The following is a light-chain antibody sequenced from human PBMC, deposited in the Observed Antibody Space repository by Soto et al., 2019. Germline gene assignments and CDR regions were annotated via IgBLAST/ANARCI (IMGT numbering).Light chain of an antibody. Sequence: QSVLTQPPSVSGAPGQRVTSCTASSSNNGAGYDEHWYQQLLGTAPKLLIYGNSNRPSGVPDRFSGSKSGTSASLAIAGLQAEDEADYYCQSYDSSLSGWVFGGGTKVTVL. CDR3: QSYDSSLSGWV. CDR1: SSNNGAGYD. J-gene: IGLJ3*02. CDR2: GNS. V-gene: IGLV1-40*01.